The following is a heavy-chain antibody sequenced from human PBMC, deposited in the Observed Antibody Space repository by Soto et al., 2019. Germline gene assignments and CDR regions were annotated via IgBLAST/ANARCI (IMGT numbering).Heavy chain of an antibody. J-gene: IGHJ4*02. CDR1: GFTFSSYS. CDR2: ISSSSSYI. Sequence: PGGSLRLSCAASGFTFSSYSMNWVRQAPGKGLEWVSSISSSSSYIYYADSVKGRFTISRDNAKNSLYLQMNSLRAEDTAVYYCAREDRRHDIWTGYVYYFDYWGQGTQVTVSS. CDR3: AREDRRHDIWTGYVYYFDY. V-gene: IGHV3-21*01. D-gene: IGHD3-9*01.